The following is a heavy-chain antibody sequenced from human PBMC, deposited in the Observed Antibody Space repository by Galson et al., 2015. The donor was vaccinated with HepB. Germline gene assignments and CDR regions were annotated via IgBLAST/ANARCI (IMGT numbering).Heavy chain of an antibody. D-gene: IGHD5-18*01. Sequence: SVKVSCKASGYTFTSYDINWVRQATGQGLEWMGWMNPNSGNTGYAQKFQGRVTMTGNTSISTAYMELSSLRSEDTAVYYCARGGYRYSYGSWVQTYMDVWGKGTTVTVSS. V-gene: IGHV1-8*01. J-gene: IGHJ6*03. CDR2: MNPNSGNT. CDR3: ARGGYRYSYGSWVQTYMDV. CDR1: GYTFTSYD.